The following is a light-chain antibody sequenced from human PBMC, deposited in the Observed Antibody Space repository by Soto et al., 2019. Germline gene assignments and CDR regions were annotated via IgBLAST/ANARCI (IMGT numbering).Light chain of an antibody. J-gene: IGLJ2*01. CDR3: CSYAGTYTFVL. CDR1: SSDIGIYDY. V-gene: IGLV2-11*01. CDR2: DVI. Sequence: QSVLTQPRSVSGSPGQSVTISCTGTSSDIGIYDYVSWYQQHPGKAPKLMIYDVIKRPSGVPDRFSGSKSGNTASLTISGLQADDEADYYCCSYAGTYTFVLFGEGTKLTVL.